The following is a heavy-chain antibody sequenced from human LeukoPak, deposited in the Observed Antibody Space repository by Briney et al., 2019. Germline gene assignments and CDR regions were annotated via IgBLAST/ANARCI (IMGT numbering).Heavy chain of an antibody. CDR2: IIPIFGTA. CDR3: ARQDYDYVWGSYRPFDY. V-gene: IGHV1-69*05. CDR1: GGTFSSYA. J-gene: IGHJ4*02. Sequence: GASVKVSCEASGGTFSSYAISWVRQAPGQGLEWMGRIIPIFGTANYAQKFQGRVTITTDESTSTAYMELSSLRSEDTAVYYCARQDYDYVWGSYRPFDYWGQGTLVTVSS. D-gene: IGHD3-16*02.